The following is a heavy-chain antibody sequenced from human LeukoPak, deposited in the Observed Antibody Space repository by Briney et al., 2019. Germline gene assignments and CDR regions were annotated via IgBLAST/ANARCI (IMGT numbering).Heavy chain of an antibody. D-gene: IGHD1-26*01. V-gene: IGHV3-48*03. Sequence: PGGSLRLSCAASGFTFSIYEMNWVRQAPGKGLEWVSYISGSCNTIYYADSVKGRFTISRDNAKNSLYLQMNSLRAEDTAIYYCARESIVESTDWFDPWGQGTLVTVSS. CDR1: GFTFSIYE. J-gene: IGHJ5*02. CDR2: ISGSCNTI. CDR3: ARESIVESTDWFDP.